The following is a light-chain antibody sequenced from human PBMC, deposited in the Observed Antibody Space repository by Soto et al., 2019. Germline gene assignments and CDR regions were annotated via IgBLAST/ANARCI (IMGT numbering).Light chain of an antibody. V-gene: IGKV1-39*01. J-gene: IGKJ5*01. Sequence: EIQMTQAPSSLSASVGDRVTLTCRASQSIRLYLNWYHQKPGRAPKLLIYAASSSQSGVPPRFIGSGSGTDFTLTISSLQPEDFAVYYCQQYNNWPPITFGQGTRLEIK. CDR3: QQYNNWPPIT. CDR1: QSIRLY. CDR2: AAS.